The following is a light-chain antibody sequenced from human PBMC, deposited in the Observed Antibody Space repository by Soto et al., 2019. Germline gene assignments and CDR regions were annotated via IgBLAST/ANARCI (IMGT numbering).Light chain of an antibody. CDR3: QQYGSSPST. J-gene: IGKJ5*01. V-gene: IGKV3-20*01. Sequence: EIVLTQSPGTLSLSPGEGATLSCRASQSVSSSYLAWYQQNPGQAPRLLIYGASTRANDIPDRFSGSGSGTDVTLTIGRLEPDDFAVYYCQQYGSSPSTFGQATRLEIK. CDR1: QSVSSSY. CDR2: GAS.